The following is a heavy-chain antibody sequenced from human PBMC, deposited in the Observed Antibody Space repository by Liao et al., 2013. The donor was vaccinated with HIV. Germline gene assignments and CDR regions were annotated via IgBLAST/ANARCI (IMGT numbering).Heavy chain of an antibody. CDR2: INHSGST. Sequence: QVQLQESGPGLVKPSETLSLTCAVYGGSFSGYYWSWIRQPPGKGLEWIGEINHSGSTNYNPSLKSRVTMSLDTSKNQFSLKLSSVTAADTAVYYCARDTESTLQHWGQGTLVTVSS. CDR1: GGSFSGYY. D-gene: IGHD2-2*02. CDR3: ARDTESTLQH. J-gene: IGHJ1*01. V-gene: IGHV4-34*10.